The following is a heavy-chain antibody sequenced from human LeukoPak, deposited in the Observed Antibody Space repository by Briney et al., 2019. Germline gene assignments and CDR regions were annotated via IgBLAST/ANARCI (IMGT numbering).Heavy chain of an antibody. J-gene: IGHJ4*02. CDR3: AREGYYGSGSPPSLYFDY. Sequence: GGSLRLSCAASGFSFSSYAMTWARQAPVKGLEWVSAISGDGTRTYYADSVKGRFTISRDNSRSTLYLQMNSLRPEDTAIYYCAREGYYGSGSPPSLYFDYWGQGTLVTVSS. CDR2: ISGDGTRT. V-gene: IGHV3-23*01. CDR1: GFSFSSYA. D-gene: IGHD3-10*01.